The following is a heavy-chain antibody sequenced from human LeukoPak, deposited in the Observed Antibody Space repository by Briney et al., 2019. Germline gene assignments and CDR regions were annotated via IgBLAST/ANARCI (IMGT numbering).Heavy chain of an antibody. D-gene: IGHD5-12*01. V-gene: IGHV4-59*01. CDR3: AREVLGGGYDYYYYYMDV. CDR1: GGSISSYY. CDR2: IYYSGST. J-gene: IGHJ6*03. Sequence: SETLSLTCTVSGGSISSYYWSWIRQPPGKGLEWIGYIYYSGSTNYNPSLKSRVTISVDTSKNQFSLKLSSVTAADTAVYYCAREVLGGGYDYYYYYMDVWGKGTTVTVSS.